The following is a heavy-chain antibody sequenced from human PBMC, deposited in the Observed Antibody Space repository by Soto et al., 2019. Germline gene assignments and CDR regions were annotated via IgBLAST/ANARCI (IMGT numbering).Heavy chain of an antibody. CDR1: GFTVSRNY. D-gene: IGHD4-17*01. CDR3: ARDLGAATTYY. Sequence: LRLSCAASGFTVSRNYMSWVRQAPGKGLEWVSVIYSGGSTYYADSVKGRFTISRDNSKNTLYLQMNSLRAEDTAVYYCARDLGAATTYYWGQGTLVTVSS. J-gene: IGHJ4*02. CDR2: IYSGGST. V-gene: IGHV3-66*01.